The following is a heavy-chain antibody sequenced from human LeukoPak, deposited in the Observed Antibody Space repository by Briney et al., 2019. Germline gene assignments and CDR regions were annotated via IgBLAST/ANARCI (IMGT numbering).Heavy chain of an antibody. CDR3: AKETFVELSPFDI. V-gene: IGHV4-31*11. D-gene: IGHD2/OR15-2a*01. CDR1: GGSFSGYY. J-gene: IGHJ3*02. CDR2: IYYSGST. Sequence: SETLSLTCAVYGGSFSGYYWSWIRQHPGKGLEWIGYIYYSGSTYYNPSLKSRVTISVDTSKNQFSLKLSSVTAADTAVYYCAKETFVELSPFDIWGQGTMVTVSS.